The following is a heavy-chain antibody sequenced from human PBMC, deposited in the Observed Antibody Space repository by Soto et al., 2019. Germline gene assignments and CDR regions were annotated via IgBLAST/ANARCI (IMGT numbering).Heavy chain of an antibody. CDR3: AREIYGDFGFDC. CDR2: MSYDGSKI. Sequence: QVQMVESGGGVVQPGRSLRLSCVASGFTFRDYAMHWVRQAPGKALEWVAVMSYDGSKIYYADSVKGRFTISRDNSKNTLFLQMTSLRPEDMAVYYCAREIYGDFGFDCWGQGTLVTVSS. V-gene: IGHV3-30*01. J-gene: IGHJ4*02. D-gene: IGHD4-17*01. CDR1: GFTFRDYA.